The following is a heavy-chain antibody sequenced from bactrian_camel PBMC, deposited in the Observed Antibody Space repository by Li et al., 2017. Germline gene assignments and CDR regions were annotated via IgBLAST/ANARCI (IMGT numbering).Heavy chain of an antibody. Sequence: QLVESGGGSVQPGGSLTLSCAARGHTFSGDFVGWFRQAPGKEREGVAAVYIAAGHTAYADSVKGRLTISQDNARKVLYLQMYDLRPEDTAMYYCAATPSFGSPKTLVGGGCIPGPRGGFGYWGQGTQVTVS. J-gene: IGHJ6*01. CDR3: AATPSFGSPKTLVGGGCIPGPRGGFGY. CDR1: GHTFSGDF. CDR2: VYIAAGHT. V-gene: IGHV3S28*01. D-gene: IGHD6*01.